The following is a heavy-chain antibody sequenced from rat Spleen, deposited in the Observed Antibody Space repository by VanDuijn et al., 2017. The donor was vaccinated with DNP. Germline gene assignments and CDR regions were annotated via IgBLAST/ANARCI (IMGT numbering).Heavy chain of an antibody. D-gene: IGHD1-10*01. CDR3: ARVNNLLGWHFDF. CDR2: ITSSGGNT. Sequence: EVQLVESGGGLVQPGRSMKLSCAASGFTFSSFPMAWVRQAPTKGLDWVASITSSGGNTYYPDSVKGRFTISRDNAKNTLYLQMNSLRSEDTATYYCARVNNLLGWHFDFWGPGTMVTVSS. V-gene: IGHV5-46*01. CDR1: GFTFSSFP. J-gene: IGHJ1*01.